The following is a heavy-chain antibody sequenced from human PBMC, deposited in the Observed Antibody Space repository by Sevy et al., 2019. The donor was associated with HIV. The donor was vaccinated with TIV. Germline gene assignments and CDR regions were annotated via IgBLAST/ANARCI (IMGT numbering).Heavy chain of an antibody. D-gene: IGHD3-22*01. CDR2: ISWNGKSI. CDR1: GFTFDNYA. V-gene: IGHV3-9*03. Sequence: GGSLRLSCAASGFTFDNYAMHWVRQAPGKGLQWVSGISWNGKSIHYADSVKGRFTISRDNPKNSLYLQMNSLRPDDMALYYCVKDTTIDSSGYYPGGFDYWGQGTLVTVSS. J-gene: IGHJ4*02. CDR3: VKDTTIDSSGYYPGGFDY.